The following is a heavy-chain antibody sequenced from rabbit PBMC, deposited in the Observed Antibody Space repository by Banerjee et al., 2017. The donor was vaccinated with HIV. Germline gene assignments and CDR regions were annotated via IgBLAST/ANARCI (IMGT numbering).Heavy chain of an antibody. V-gene: IGHV1S45*01. Sequence: EESGGGLVQPEGSLTLTCKASGLDFSSSYWICWVRQAPGKGLEWIACIYTGDGNTYYASWAKGRFTISKTSSTTLTLQMTSLTAADTATYFCATGDGGDGYASRWNLWGQGTLVTVS. CDR1: GLDFSSSYW. D-gene: IGHD6-1*01. CDR3: ATGDGGDGYASRWNL. J-gene: IGHJ4*01. CDR2: IYTGDGNT.